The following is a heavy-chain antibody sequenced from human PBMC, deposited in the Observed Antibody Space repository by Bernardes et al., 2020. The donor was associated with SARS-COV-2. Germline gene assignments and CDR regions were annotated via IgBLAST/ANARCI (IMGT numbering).Heavy chain of an antibody. J-gene: IGHJ2*01. CDR1: GGSFSGYY. Sequence: SETLSLTCAVYGGSFSGYYWSWIPQPPGKGLEWIGEINHSGSTNYNPSLKSRVTISVDTSKNQFSLKLSSVTAADTAVYYCARSGWSHWYFDLWGRGTLVTVSS. D-gene: IGHD2-15*01. CDR2: INHSGST. CDR3: ARSGWSHWYFDL. V-gene: IGHV4-34*01.